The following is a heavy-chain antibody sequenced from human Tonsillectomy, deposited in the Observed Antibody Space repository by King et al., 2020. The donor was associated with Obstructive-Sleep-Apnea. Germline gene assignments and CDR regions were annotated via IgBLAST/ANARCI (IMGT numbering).Heavy chain of an antibody. D-gene: IGHD2-2*01. CDR2: INPSGGNT. CDR1: GYSLTIYY. V-gene: IGHV1-46*01. CDR3: AREIYSSTWPYLDYYYGMDV. Sequence: VQLVESGAEVKKPGASVKVSCKASGYSLTIYYMHWVRQAPGQGLEWMGIINPSGGNTSYAQKFQGRVTMTRDTSTSTVYMELSSLRSEDTAVYYCAREIYSSTWPYLDYYYGMDVWGQGTTVTVSS. J-gene: IGHJ6*02.